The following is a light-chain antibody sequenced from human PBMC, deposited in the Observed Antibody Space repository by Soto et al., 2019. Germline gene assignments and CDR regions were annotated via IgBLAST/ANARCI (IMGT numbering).Light chain of an antibody. V-gene: IGKV3-15*01. J-gene: IGKJ4*01. Sequence: EIVMTQSPATLSVSPGERATLSCRASQSVSSNLAWYQQKPGQAPRLLIYGASTRATGIPARFSGSGSGTEFTLTLSSLQSEDFAGYYCQQYNNWPPLLTFGGGTKVEIK. CDR1: QSVSSN. CDR2: GAS. CDR3: QQYNNWPPLLT.